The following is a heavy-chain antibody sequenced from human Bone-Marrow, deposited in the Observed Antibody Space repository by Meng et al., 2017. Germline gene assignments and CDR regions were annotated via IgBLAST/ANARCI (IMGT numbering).Heavy chain of an antibody. CDR2: IWYDGSNK. D-gene: IGHD6-19*01. CDR3: AREGQQWLDNFDY. J-gene: IGHJ4*02. CDR1: GFTFSSYG. V-gene: IGHV3-33*01. Sequence: VQLVGSGGGVVQPGRSLRLSCAASGFTFSSYGMHWVRQAPGKGLEWVAVIWYDGSNKYYADSVKGRFTISRDNSKNTLYLQMNSLRAEDTAVYYCAREGQQWLDNFDYWGQGTLVTVSS.